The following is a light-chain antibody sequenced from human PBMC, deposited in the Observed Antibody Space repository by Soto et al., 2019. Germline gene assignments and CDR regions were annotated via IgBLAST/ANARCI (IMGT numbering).Light chain of an antibody. CDR1: QGISSW. CDR3: QQYNSYPVT. J-gene: IGKJ2*01. CDR2: KAS. Sequence: DIQMTQSPSTLSASGGDRVTITCRASQGISSWLAWYQQRPGKAPKLLIYKASSLESGVPSRYSGSGSGTEFTLTISSLQPDDFATYYFQQYNSYPVTFGQGNKLEIK. V-gene: IGKV1-5*03.